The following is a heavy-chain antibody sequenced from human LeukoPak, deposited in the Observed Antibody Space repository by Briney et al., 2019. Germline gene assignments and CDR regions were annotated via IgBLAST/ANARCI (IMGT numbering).Heavy chain of an antibody. CDR1: GFTFSHYA. CDR2: ISGSGGGT. J-gene: IGHJ4*02. D-gene: IGHD1-26*01. CDR3: AKDLGRYRNNYFDY. Sequence: GGALRLSCAASGFTFSHYAMSWVRQAPEKGLEWVSTISGSGGGTYYADSVKGRFTISRDDSKNTLYPQMNSLRAEDTAVYYCAKDLGRYRNNYFDYWGQGTLVTVSS. V-gene: IGHV3-23*01.